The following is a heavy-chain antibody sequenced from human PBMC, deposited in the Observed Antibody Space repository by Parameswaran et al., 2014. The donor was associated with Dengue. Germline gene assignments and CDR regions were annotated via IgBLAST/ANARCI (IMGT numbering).Heavy chain of an antibody. D-gene: IGHD4-23*01. J-gene: IGHJ4*02. Sequence: RWIRQPPGKGLEWMGGIIPIFGTANYAQKFQGRVTITADESTSTAYMELSSLRSEDMAVYYCATSSTVVISFVFYFDYWGQGTLVTVSS. V-gene: IGHV1-69*01. CDR3: ATSSTVVISFVFYFDY. CDR2: IIPIFGTA.